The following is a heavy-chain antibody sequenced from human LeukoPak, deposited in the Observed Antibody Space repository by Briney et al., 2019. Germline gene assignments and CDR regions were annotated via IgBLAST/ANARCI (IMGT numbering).Heavy chain of an antibody. D-gene: IGHD6-19*01. V-gene: IGHV3-30*18. CDR3: AKDTTTQESMAVAGY. CDR2: ISYDGSDK. CDR1: GFIFNTYA. Sequence: GGSLRLSCAASGFIFNTYAMHWVRQAPGKGLEWVAVISYDGSDKYYADSVKGRFTISRDNSRNTLYVQVNSLRAEDTAVYYCAKDTTTQESMAVAGYWGQGTLVTVSS. J-gene: IGHJ4*02.